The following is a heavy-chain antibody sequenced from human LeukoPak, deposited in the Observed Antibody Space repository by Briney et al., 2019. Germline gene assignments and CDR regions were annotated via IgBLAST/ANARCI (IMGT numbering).Heavy chain of an antibody. CDR2: IWYDGSNK. J-gene: IGHJ4*02. CDR1: GFTFSSYA. V-gene: IGHV3-33*06. D-gene: IGHD2-15*01. CDR3: AKSVEYVAALDY. Sequence: GGSLRLSCAASGFTFSSYAMSWVRQAPGKGLEWVAVIWYDGSNKYYADSVKGRFTISRDNSKNTLYLQMNSLRAEDTAVYYCAKSVEYVAALDYWGQGTLVTVSS.